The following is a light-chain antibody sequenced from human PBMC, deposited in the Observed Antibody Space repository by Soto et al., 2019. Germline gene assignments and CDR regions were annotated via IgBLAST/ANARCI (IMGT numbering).Light chain of an antibody. CDR3: QQFGISPGFT. CDR2: GAS. CDR1: QSINRRY. J-gene: IGKJ3*01. V-gene: IGKV3-20*01. Sequence: EIVLTQSPGTLSLSPGERATLSCRASQSINRRYLAWYQQKPGQAPRLLIYGASSRATCIPDRFSGSGSGNDFTLTISRLEPEDFAVYYCQQFGISPGFTFGPGTNLDIK.